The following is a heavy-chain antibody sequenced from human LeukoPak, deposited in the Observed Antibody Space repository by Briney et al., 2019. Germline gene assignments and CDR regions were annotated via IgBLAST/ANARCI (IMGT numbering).Heavy chain of an antibody. V-gene: IGHV1-18*01. D-gene: IGHD1-1*01. J-gene: IGHJ4*02. CDR1: GYTFTSCG. CDR3: ARAAINWKRNQEEFDY. Sequence: ASVKVSCKASGYTFTSCGISWVRQAPGQGLEWMGWISAYNGNTNYAQKLQGRVTMTTDTSTSTAYMELRSLRSDDTAVYYCARAAINWKRNQEEFDYWGQGTLVTVSS. CDR2: ISAYNGNT.